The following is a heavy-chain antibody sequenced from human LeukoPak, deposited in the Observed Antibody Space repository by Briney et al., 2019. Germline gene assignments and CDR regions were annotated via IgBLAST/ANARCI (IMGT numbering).Heavy chain of an antibody. CDR2: IRYDGSNK. D-gene: IGHD6-13*01. CDR1: GFSFSGYG. J-gene: IGHJ4*02. CDR3: ARTYSSWDY. Sequence: AGGSLRLSCAASGFSFSGYGMHWVRQAPGKGLEWVAFIRYDGSNKYYADSVKGRFTISRDNSKNTLYLQMNSLRAEDTAVYYCARTYSSWDYWGQGTLVTVSS. V-gene: IGHV3-30*02.